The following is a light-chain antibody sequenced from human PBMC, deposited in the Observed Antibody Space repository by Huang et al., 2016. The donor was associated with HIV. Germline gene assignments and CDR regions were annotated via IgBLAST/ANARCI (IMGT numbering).Light chain of an antibody. CDR1: QSVSSY. CDR3: QQHSNWPL. J-gene: IGKJ2*01. V-gene: IGKV3-11*01. CDR2: DTS. Sequence: ELVLTQSPATLSLSPGQRATLPCMASQSVSSYLAWYQQKPGQAPRLIIYDTSKRATGVPSRFSGSGSGTDFTITISRLEPEDFAVYYCQQHSNWPLLGQGTKLEI.